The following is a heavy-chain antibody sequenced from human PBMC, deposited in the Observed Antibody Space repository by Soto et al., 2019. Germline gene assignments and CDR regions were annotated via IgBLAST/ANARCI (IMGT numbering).Heavy chain of an antibody. V-gene: IGHV3-30*19. CDR3: XRWXXTGGLDV. J-gene: IGHJ4*02. Sequence: QVHLVESGGGVVQPGTSLRLSCVGSGFTFRSYVIHWVRQAPGKGLEWVALTSYDGSNKYYDDSVKGRFTISRDNSRNTXXXXXXXXXXXXXXXXXXXRWXXTGGLDVWGQGTLVSVSS. CDR1: GFTFRSYV. D-gene: IGHD3-16*01. CDR2: TSYDGSNK.